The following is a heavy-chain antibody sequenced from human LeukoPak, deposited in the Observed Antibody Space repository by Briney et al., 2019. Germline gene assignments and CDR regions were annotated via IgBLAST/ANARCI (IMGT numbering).Heavy chain of an antibody. CDR3: ARHANVITMVVVGTIDY. CDR2: IYYSGST. J-gene: IGHJ4*02. V-gene: IGHV4-39*01. CDR1: GGSISSSSYY. Sequence: SETLSLTCTVSGGSISSSSYYWGWIRQPPGKGLEWIGSIYYSGSTYYNPSLKSRVTISVDTSKNQFSLKLSSVTAADTAVYYCARHANVITMVVVGTIDYWGQGTLVTVSS. D-gene: IGHD3-22*01.